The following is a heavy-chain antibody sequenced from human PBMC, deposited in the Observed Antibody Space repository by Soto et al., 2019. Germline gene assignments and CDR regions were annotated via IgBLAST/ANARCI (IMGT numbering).Heavy chain of an antibody. CDR2: ISWNSGSI. D-gene: IGHD1-26*01. CDR3: AKDKKGGATTLNY. J-gene: IGHJ4*02. V-gene: IGHV3-9*01. Sequence: GGSLRLSCAASGFTFDDYAMHWVRQAPGKGLEWVSGISWNSGSIGYADSVKGRFTISRDNAKNSLYLQMNSLRAEDTALYYCAKDKKGGATTLNYWGQGTLVTVSS. CDR1: GFTFDDYA.